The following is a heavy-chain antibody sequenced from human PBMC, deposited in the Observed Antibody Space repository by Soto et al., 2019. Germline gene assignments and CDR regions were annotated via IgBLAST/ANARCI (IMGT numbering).Heavy chain of an antibody. CDR2: IYYSGST. CDR1: GGSISSSSYY. V-gene: IGHV4-39*01. D-gene: IGHD2-15*01. CDR3: ARDFCSGGSCYSPPAFDI. J-gene: IGHJ3*02. Sequence: SETLSLACTVSGGSISSSSYYWGWIRQPPGKGLEWIGSIYYSGSTYYNPSLKSRVTISVDTSKNQFSLKLSSVTAADTAVYYCARDFCSGGSCYSPPAFDIWGQGTMVTVSS.